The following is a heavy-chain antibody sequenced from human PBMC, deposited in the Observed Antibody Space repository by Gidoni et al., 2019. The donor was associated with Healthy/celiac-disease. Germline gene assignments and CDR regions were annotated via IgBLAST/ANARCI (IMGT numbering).Heavy chain of an antibody. CDR1: GLTFSHHD. J-gene: IGHJ4*02. Sequence: EVQRLESGGGLVQPGGSLRLSCAASGLTFSHHDRCWVRQAPGKGLGWVSAISGSGGRTYYADSVKGRFTISRDNSKNTLYLQMNSLRAEDTAVYYCAKDRAYNLYSSGWRPFDYWGQGTLVTVSS. V-gene: IGHV3-23*01. D-gene: IGHD6-19*01. CDR2: ISGSGGRT. CDR3: AKDRAYNLYSSGWRPFDY.